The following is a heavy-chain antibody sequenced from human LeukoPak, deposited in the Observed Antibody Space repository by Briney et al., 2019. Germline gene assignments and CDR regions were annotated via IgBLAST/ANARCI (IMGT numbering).Heavy chain of an antibody. V-gene: IGHV4-34*01. Sequence: SETLSLTCAVYGGSFSGYYRSWIRQPPGKGLEWLGEINHSGSTNYNPSLKSRVTISLDTSKNQFSLKLTSVTAADTAVYYCSRGVTDTNWGQGTLVTVSS. D-gene: IGHD4-23*01. CDR1: GGSFSGYY. CDR2: INHSGST. CDR3: SRGVTDTN. J-gene: IGHJ4*02.